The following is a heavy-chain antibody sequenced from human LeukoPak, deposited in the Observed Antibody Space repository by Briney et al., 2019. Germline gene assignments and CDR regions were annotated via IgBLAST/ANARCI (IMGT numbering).Heavy chain of an antibody. CDR3: ARASDYYGSGSYLYYYYGMDV. D-gene: IGHD3-10*01. Sequence: GRSLRLSCAASGFTFSSYGMHWVRQAPGKGLEWVAVIWYDGSNKYYADSVKGRFTISRDNSKNTLYLQMNSLRAEDTAVYYCARASDYYGSGSYLYYYYGMDVWGKGTTVTVSS. V-gene: IGHV3-33*01. CDR2: IWYDGSNK. CDR1: GFTFSSYG. J-gene: IGHJ6*04.